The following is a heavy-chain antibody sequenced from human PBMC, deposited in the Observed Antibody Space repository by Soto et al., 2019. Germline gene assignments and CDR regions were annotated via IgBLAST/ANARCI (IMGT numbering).Heavy chain of an antibody. CDR1: GFIFSNYA. V-gene: IGHV3-30*18. CDR2: ISYDEDNI. J-gene: IGHJ4*02. Sequence: QLQLVESGGGVVQPGRSLRLSCEASGFIFSNYAMHWVRLAPGKGLQWLAVISYDEDNIFYADSVKGRMSISRDNSKSILYLQMNSLRAEHTAVYYCAKDDTGWHVEGGDYFDQWGQGTPVTVSS. D-gene: IGHD6-19*01. CDR3: AKDDTGWHVEGGDYFDQ.